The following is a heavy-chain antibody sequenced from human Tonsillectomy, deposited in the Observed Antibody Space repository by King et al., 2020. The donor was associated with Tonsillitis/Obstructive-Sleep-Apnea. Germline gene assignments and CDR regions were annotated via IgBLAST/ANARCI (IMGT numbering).Heavy chain of an antibody. CDR1: GASITSFS. CDR2: LYYSGDT. CDR3: ARDSGTALKSHWLDR. V-gene: IGHV4-59*01. D-gene: IGHD6-25*01. Sequence: QLQESGPGLVKPSETLSLTCSVSGASITSFSWIWIRQPPGKGLEWIGSLYYSGDTNSSPSLKSRVTMSLDTSKNQLSLKVNHVTAADAAVYYCARDSGTALKSHWLDRWGRAPWSPSPQ. J-gene: IGHJ5*02.